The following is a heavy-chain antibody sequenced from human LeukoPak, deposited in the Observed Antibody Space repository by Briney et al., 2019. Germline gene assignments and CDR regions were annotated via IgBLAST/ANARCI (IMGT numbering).Heavy chain of an antibody. CDR3: ARHAYYYGRSGSYEAFDI. Sequence: SETLSLTCTVSGGSISSYYWSWIRQPPGKGLEWIGSMYYSGSTNYKPSLKSRVTISVDTSKNQFSLKLSSVTAADTAVYYCARHAYYYGRSGSYEAFDIWGQGTMVTFSS. CDR2: MYYSGST. J-gene: IGHJ3*02. D-gene: IGHD3-22*01. CDR1: GGSISSYY. V-gene: IGHV4-59*08.